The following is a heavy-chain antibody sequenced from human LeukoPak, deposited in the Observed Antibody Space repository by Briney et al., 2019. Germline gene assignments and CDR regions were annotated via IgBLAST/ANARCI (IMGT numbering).Heavy chain of an antibody. V-gene: IGHV3-33*06. CDR2: IWHNGSEK. CDR1: GFIFSNYV. Sequence: GTSLSLSCAASGFIFSNYVMHWVRQAPGKGLEWVAVIWHNGSEKYYGDSVKGRFSISRDSSKNTLYLQMNSLRAEDTAVYFCVKESDAFDIWGQGTMVTVSS. CDR3: VKESDAFDI. J-gene: IGHJ3*02.